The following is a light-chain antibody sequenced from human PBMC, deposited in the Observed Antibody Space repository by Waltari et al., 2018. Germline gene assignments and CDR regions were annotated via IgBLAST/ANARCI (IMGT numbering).Light chain of an antibody. CDR3: QQYDSVFALT. J-gene: IGKJ4*01. Sequence: DIQMTQSPSTLSASVGDRVSITCRASQSINNWLAWYQHKPGKAPNLLIYKASSLESGVPSRFSGSGFGTEFTLTISSLQPEDFATYFCQQYDSVFALTFGGGTKVEIK. CDR2: KAS. CDR1: QSINNW. V-gene: IGKV1-5*03.